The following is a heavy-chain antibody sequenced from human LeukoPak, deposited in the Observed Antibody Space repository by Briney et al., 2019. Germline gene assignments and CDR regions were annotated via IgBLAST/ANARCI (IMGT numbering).Heavy chain of an antibody. CDR3: ARGIFYYDYVWGSYPPKWFDP. J-gene: IGHJ5*02. D-gene: IGHD3-16*02. CDR2: IYYSGST. V-gene: IGHV4-39*01. CDR1: GGSISSGTYY. Sequence: SETLSLTCIVSGGSISSGTYYWGWIRQPPGKGLEWIGSIYYSGSTYYNPSLKSRVTISVDTSKNQFSLKLSSVTAADTAVYYCARGIFYYDYVWGSYPPKWFDPWGQGTLVTVSS.